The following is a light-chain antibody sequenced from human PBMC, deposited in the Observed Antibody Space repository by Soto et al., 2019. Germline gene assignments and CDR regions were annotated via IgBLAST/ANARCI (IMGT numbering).Light chain of an antibody. J-gene: IGLJ1*01. Sequence: QSALTQPASVSGSPGQSITISCTGTSSDVGGYNYVSWYQHHPGKAPKLMIYDVSNRPSGVSNRFSGSKSGNTASLIISGLQAEDEADYYCSSYISSSTLSTYVFGTGTKVTVL. CDR2: DVS. V-gene: IGLV2-14*03. CDR1: SSDVGGYNY. CDR3: SSYISSSTLSTYV.